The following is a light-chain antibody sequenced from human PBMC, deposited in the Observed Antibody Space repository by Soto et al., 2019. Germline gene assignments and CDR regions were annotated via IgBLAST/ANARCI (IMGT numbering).Light chain of an antibody. CDR1: QSISRY. CDR2: AAS. Sequence: DIQITQSPSSLSSSVVDRFTITCRASQSISRYLNWYQQRPGKAPKFLIYAASNLQIGVPSRFSGSGFGTDFTLTISSLQPEDFATYYCQQSHSTPLTFGGGTKVDNK. V-gene: IGKV1-39*01. J-gene: IGKJ4*01. CDR3: QQSHSTPLT.